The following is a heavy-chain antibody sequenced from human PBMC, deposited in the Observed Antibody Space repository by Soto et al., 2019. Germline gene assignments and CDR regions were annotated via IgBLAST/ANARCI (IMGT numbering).Heavy chain of an antibody. V-gene: IGHV4-4*02. D-gene: IGHD1-7*01. Sequence: SETLSLTCAVSGGSFTSNNWWTWVRQPPGQGLEWIGEIYRTGSTNYNPSHKSRVTISLDKSENQFSLKVTSLTAADTAVYYCASRDPGTSVDYWGQGTLVTVFS. CDR1: GGSFTSNNW. CDR3: ASRDPGTSVDY. CDR2: IYRTGST. J-gene: IGHJ4*02.